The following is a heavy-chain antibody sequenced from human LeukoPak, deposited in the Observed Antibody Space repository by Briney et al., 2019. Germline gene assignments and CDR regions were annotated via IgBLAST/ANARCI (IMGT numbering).Heavy chain of an antibody. J-gene: IGHJ4*02. CDR1: GFTFSSYN. D-gene: IGHD3-3*01. V-gene: IGHV3-48*02. Sequence: GGSLSLSCAASGFTFSSYNMKWVRQAPGKGLEWISYISSGSSTIFYADSVKGRFTISRDNAKNSLSLQMSSLRDEDTAVYYCARDEGGYYDYWSAYWGQATMLTVSS. CDR3: ARDEGGYYDYWSAY. CDR2: ISSGSSTI.